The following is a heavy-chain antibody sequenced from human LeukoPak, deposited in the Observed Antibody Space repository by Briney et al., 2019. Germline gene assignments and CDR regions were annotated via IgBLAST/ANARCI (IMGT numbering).Heavy chain of an antibody. CDR3: ARVYSSSWYTSEYFQH. Sequence: SETLSLTCAVYGGSFSGYYWIWIRQPPGKGLEWIGEINHSGSTNYNPSLKSRVTISVDTSKNQFSLKLSSVTAADTAVYYCARVYSSSWYTSEYFQHWGQGTLVTVSS. V-gene: IGHV4-34*01. D-gene: IGHD6-13*01. CDR2: INHSGST. J-gene: IGHJ1*01. CDR1: GGSFSGYY.